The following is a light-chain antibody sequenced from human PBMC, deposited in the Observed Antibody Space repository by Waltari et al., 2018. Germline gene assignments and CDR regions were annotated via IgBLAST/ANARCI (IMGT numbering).Light chain of an antibody. J-gene: IGLJ2*01. CDR3: SAWDDSLNGHMI. CDR1: RSNLGTNV. V-gene: IGLV1-44*01. Sequence: QSLLTQPPSVSGTSGQSVNISCSGSRSNLGTNVVSWYQQLPGTAPKPLIHSNNKRPSGVPDRFSCSKSGTSASLAISGLQSEDEGDYYCSAWDDSLNGHMIFGGGTKLIVL. CDR2: SNN.